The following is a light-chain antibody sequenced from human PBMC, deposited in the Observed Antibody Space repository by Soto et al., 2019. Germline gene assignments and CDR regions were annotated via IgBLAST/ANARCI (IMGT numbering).Light chain of an antibody. CDR1: SSNIGNNY. V-gene: IGLV1-51*01. CDR2: DNN. J-gene: IGLJ1*01. CDR3: GTWDSSLSAYV. Sequence: VLPQPRSVSAAPGQKVTISCSGSSSNIGNNYVSWYQQLPGTAPKLLIYDNNKRPSGIPDRFSGSKSGTSATLGITGLQTGDEADYYCGTWDSSLSAYVFGTGT.